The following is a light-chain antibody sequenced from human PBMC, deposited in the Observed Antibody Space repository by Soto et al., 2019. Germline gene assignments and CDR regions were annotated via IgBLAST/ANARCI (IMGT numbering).Light chain of an antibody. J-gene: IGKJ4*02. CDR1: QSISTY. CDR3: QQRRNWPPLT. V-gene: IGKV3-11*01. Sequence: EVVLTQSPATLSLSPGERATLSCTASQSISTYLTWYQHKPGQAPRLLIYDASSRAPGIPARFSGSGAGTDFNLTISSLEPEDFAVYYCQQRRNWPPLTFGGGTKVEIK. CDR2: DAS.